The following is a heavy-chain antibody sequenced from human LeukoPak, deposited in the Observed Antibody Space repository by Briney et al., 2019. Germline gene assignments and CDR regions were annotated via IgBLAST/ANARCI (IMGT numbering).Heavy chain of an antibody. J-gene: IGHJ4*02. D-gene: IGHD4-17*01. V-gene: IGHV3-48*04. CDR2: ISSSASTI. CDR3: ARDRDYGDYGKFDY. CDR1: GFTFSSYS. Sequence: HTGGSLRLSCAASGFTFSSYSMNWVRQAPGKGLEWVSYISSSASTIYYADSVKGRFTISRDNAKNSLYLQMNSLRAEDTAVYYCARDRDYGDYGKFDYWGQGTLVTVSS.